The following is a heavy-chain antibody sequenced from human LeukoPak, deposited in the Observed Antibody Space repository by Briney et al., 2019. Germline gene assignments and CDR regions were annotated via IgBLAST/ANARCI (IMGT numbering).Heavy chain of an antibody. CDR2: GSDVGGT. D-gene: IGHD1-26*01. V-gene: IGHV4-34*01. CDR1: GASLNGHY. Sequence: SETLSLTCAVYGASLNGHYWSWIRQPPGKGLEWIGEGSDVGGTKYNPSLKSRVTISVDTSKNQFSLKLSSVTAADTAVYYCARPRELWTNHDAFDIWGQGTMVTVSS. J-gene: IGHJ3*02. CDR3: ARPRELWTNHDAFDI.